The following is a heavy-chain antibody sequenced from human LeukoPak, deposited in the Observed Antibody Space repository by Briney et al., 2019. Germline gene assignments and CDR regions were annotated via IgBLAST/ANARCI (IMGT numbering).Heavy chain of an antibody. D-gene: IGHD3-10*01. CDR1: GFTFSSYA. CDR2: ITGNGGST. V-gene: IGHV3-23*01. CDR3: ARGPDPDDYYGSGSYTDY. J-gene: IGHJ4*02. Sequence: TGGSLRLSCVASGFTFSSYAMSWVRQAPGKGLEWVSVITGNGGSTFYADSVRGRFTISRDNSKNTLFLQMNSLRAEDTAVYYCARGPDPDDYYGSGSYTDYWGQGTLVTVSS.